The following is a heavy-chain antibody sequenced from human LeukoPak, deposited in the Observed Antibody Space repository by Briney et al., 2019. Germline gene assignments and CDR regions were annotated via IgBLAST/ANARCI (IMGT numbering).Heavy chain of an antibody. CDR1: GYSFTSYW. CDR3: ARHDGYYYESSGYFV. Sequence: GESLKISCKGSGYSFTSYWIGWVGQMPGKGLEWMGIIYGGDSETKYSPSFQGQVTISVDKSISTAYLQWSSLKASDTAIYYCARHDGYYYESSGYFVWGQGTLVTVAS. CDR2: IYGGDSET. D-gene: IGHD3-22*01. J-gene: IGHJ4*02. V-gene: IGHV5-51*01.